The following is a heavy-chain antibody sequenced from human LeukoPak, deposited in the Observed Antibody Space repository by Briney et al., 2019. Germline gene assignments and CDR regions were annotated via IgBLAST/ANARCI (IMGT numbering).Heavy chain of an antibody. J-gene: IGHJ4*02. V-gene: IGHV1-2*02. CDR2: INPNSGGT. CDR1: GYTFIDYY. CDR3: VRVYGDHYGSGVIDY. Sequence: ASVKVSCKASGYTFIDYYMHWVRQAPGQGLEWMGWINPNSGGTNYAQKFQGRVTMTRDTSITTAYMELSRLRSDDTAVYYCVRVYGDHYGSGVIDYWGQGTLVTVSS. D-gene: IGHD3-10*01.